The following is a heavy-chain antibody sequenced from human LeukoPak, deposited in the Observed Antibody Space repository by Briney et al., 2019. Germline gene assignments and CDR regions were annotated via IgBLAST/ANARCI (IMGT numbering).Heavy chain of an antibody. CDR2: IYHSGST. J-gene: IGHJ6*03. V-gene: IGHV4-38-2*01. CDR3: ARMISTDYMDV. D-gene: IGHD3-16*01. CDR1: GYSIGSGYY. Sequence: KPSETLSLTCAVSGYSIGSGYYWGWIRQLPGKGLEWIGSIYHSGSTYYNPSLKSRVTISVDTSKNQFSLKLSSVTAADTAVYYCARMISTDYMDVWGKGTTVTVSS.